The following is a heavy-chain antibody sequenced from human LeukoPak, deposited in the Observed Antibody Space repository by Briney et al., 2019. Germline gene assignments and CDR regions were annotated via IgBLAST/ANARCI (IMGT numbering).Heavy chain of an antibody. D-gene: IGHD3-16*02. CDR2: ISGSGGST. V-gene: IGHV3-23*01. CDR3: AKEAYVWGSYRSDY. Sequence: GGTLRLSCAASGFTFSSYGMSWVRQAPGKGLEWVSAISGSGGSTYYADSVKGRFTISRDNSKNTLYLQMNSLRAEDTAVYYCAKEAYVWGSYRSDYWGQGTLVTVSS. J-gene: IGHJ4*02. CDR1: GFTFSSYG.